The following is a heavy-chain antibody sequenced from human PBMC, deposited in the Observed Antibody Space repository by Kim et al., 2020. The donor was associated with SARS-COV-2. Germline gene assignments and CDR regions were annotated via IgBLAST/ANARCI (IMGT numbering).Heavy chain of an antibody. CDR2: IYYSGST. J-gene: IGHJ6*02. Sequence: SETLSLTCTVSGGSISSGGYYWSWIRQHPGKGLEWIGYIYYSGSTYYNPSPKSRVTISVDTSKNQFSLKLSSVTAADTAVYYCARDSSSWSYYYYGMDVWGQGTTVTVSS. CDR3: ARDSSSWSYYYYGMDV. D-gene: IGHD6-13*01. V-gene: IGHV4-31*03. CDR1: GGSISSGGYY.